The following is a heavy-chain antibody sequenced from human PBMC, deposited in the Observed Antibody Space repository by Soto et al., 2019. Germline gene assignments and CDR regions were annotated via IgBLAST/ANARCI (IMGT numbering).Heavy chain of an antibody. D-gene: IGHD4-17*01. CDR1: GGSISSSNW. Sequence: QVQLQESGPGLVKPSGTLSLTCAVSGGSISSSNWWSWVRQPPGKGLEWIGEIYHSGSTNYNPSLKSRDTISVDKSKNQFSLKLSSVTAADTAVYYCARWQGDYGAKNAFDIWGQGTMVTVSS. CDR2: IYHSGST. J-gene: IGHJ3*02. V-gene: IGHV4-4*02. CDR3: ARWQGDYGAKNAFDI.